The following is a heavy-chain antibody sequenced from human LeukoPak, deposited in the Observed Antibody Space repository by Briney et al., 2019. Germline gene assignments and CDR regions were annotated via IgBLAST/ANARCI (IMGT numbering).Heavy chain of an antibody. CDR2: IYTSGST. J-gene: IGHJ4*02. CDR3: ARVGYSYGYSYFDY. CDR1: GGSISSGSYY. V-gene: IGHV4-61*02. Sequence: SETLSLTCTVSGGSISSGSYYWSWIRQPAGKGLGWIGRIYTSGSTNYNPSLKSRVTISVDTSKNQFSLKLSSVTAADTAVYYCARVGYSYGYSYFDYWGQGTLVTVSS. D-gene: IGHD5-18*01.